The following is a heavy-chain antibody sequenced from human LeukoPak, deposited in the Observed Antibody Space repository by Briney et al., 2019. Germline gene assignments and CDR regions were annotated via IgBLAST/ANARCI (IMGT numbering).Heavy chain of an antibody. CDR1: GYTFTSYA. CDR2: INTNTGNP. Sequence: GASVKVSCKASGYTFTSYAMNWVRQAPGQGLEWMGWINTNTGNPTYAQGFTGRSVFSLDTSVSTAYLQISSLKAEDTAVYYCARVDSRGYTRHTFDIWGQGTMVTVSS. CDR3: ARVDSRGYTRHTFDI. J-gene: IGHJ3*02. V-gene: IGHV7-4-1*02. D-gene: IGHD3-10*01.